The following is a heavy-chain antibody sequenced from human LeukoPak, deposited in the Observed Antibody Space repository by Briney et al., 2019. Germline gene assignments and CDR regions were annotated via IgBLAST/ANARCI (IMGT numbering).Heavy chain of an antibody. CDR3: ARDRRFLEWLPDDAFDI. CDR1: GYTFTGYY. J-gene: IGHJ3*02. CDR2: INPNSGGT. Sequence: ASVKVSCKASGYTFTGYYMHWVRQAPGQGLEWMGWINPNSGGTNYAQKFQSRVTMTRDTSISTAYMELSRLRSDDTAVYYCARDRRFLEWLPDDAFDIWGQGTMVTVSS. D-gene: IGHD3-3*01. V-gene: IGHV1-2*02.